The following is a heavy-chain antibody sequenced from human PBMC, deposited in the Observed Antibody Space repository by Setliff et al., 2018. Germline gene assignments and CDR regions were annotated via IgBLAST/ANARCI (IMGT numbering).Heavy chain of an antibody. CDR2: IYYRGDT. D-gene: IGHD1-1*01. J-gene: IGHJ4*02. CDR1: GGSINSHY. Sequence: PSETLSLTCTVSGGSINSHYWSWIRQPPGKGLEWIGRIYYRGDTYYNASLKGRLTISVDTAQNQFSLRLTSVTAADTAVYYCARTGTYRYFDYWGQGALVTVSS. CDR3: ARTGTYRYFDY. V-gene: IGHV4-59*04.